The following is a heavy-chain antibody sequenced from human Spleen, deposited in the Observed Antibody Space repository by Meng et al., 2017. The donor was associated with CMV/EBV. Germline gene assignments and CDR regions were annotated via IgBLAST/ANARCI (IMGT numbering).Heavy chain of an antibody. CDR3: ASLIVVVPAARESYYYYGMDV. V-gene: IGHV3-21*01. CDR2: ISSSSSYI. J-gene: IGHJ6*02. CDR1: GSTFSSYS. D-gene: IGHD2-2*01. Sequence: GGPLRLSGAASGSTFSSYSMNGVRQAPGKGLEGVSSISSSSSYIYYADSVKGRFTISRDNAKNSLYLQMNSLRAEDTAVYYCASLIVVVPAARESYYYYGMDVWGQGTTVTVSS.